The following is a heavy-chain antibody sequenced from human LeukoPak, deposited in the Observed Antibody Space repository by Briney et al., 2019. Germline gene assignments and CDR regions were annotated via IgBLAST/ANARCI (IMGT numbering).Heavy chain of an antibody. CDR3: ARTSSGWPYYFDY. V-gene: IGHV4-59*01. D-gene: IGHD6-19*01. CDR2: IYYSGST. CDR1: GGSISSYY. J-gene: IGHJ4*02. Sequence: SETLSLTCTVSGGSISSYYWSWIWQPPGKGLEWIGYIYYSGSTNYNPSLKSRVTISVDTSKNQFSLKLSSVTAADTAVYYCARTSSGWPYYFDYWGQGTLVTVSS.